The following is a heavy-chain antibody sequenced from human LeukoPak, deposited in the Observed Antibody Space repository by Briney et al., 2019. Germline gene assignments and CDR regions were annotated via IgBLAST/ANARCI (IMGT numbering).Heavy chain of an antibody. V-gene: IGHV3-30*18. CDR1: GFTFRNHG. D-gene: IGHD2-21*02. Sequence: GRSLRLSCAASGFTFRNHGMHWVRQAPGKGLEWVAVISYDGSNKYYADSVKGRFTISRDNSKNTLYLQMNSLRAEDTAVYYCAKYSLAYCGGDCYSTLDYWGQGTLVTVSS. J-gene: IGHJ4*02. CDR3: AKYSLAYCGGDCYSTLDY. CDR2: ISYDGSNK.